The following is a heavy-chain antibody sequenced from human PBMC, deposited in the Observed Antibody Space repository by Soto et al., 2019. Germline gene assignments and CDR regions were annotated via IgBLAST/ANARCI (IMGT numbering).Heavy chain of an antibody. CDR3: ARDGRSSYGSGWYYFDD. J-gene: IGHJ4*02. D-gene: IGHD6-19*01. CDR2: INPSGGST. Sequence: ASVKVSCKASGYTFTSYYMHWVRQAPGQGLEWMGIINPSGGSTSYAQKFQGRVTMTRDTSTSTVYMELSSLRSEDTAVYYCARDGRSSYGSGWYYFDDWGQGTLVTVSS. V-gene: IGHV1-46*01. CDR1: GYTFTSYY.